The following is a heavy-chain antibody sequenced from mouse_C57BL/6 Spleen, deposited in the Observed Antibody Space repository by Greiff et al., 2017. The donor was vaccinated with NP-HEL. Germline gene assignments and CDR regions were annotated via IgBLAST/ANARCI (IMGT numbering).Heavy chain of an antibody. Sequence: QVQLQQPGAELVRPGTSVKLSYKASGYTFTSYWMHWVKQRPGQGLEWIGVIDPSDSYTNYNQKFKGKATLTVDTSSSTAYMQLSSLTSEDSAVYYCARYAYYAMDYWGQGTSVTVSS. CDR1: GYTFTSYW. J-gene: IGHJ4*01. V-gene: IGHV1-59*01. CDR3: ARYAYYAMDY. CDR2: IDPSDSYT.